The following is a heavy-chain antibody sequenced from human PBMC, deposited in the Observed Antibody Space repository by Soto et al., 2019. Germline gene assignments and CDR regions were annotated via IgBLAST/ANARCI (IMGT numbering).Heavy chain of an antibody. CDR1: GFTFDDHG. Sequence: EMQLVESGGGLVQPGRSLRLSCEASGFTFDDHGMHWVRQAPGKGLEWVSGISWNSNNIAYADSVKGRFTISRDNGKNSMSLQMNSLRADDTALYYCAKDLAVGDTTMFSAFDIWGQGTMVTVSS. CDR3: AKDLAVGDTTMFSAFDI. CDR2: ISWNSNNI. J-gene: IGHJ3*02. V-gene: IGHV3-9*01. D-gene: IGHD1-26*01.